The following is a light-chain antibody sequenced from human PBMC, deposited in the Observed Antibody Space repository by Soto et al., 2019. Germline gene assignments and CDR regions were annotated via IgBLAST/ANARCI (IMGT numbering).Light chain of an antibody. V-gene: IGLV2-23*01. J-gene: IGLJ1*01. CDR2: EGT. Sequence: QSVLTQPASVSGSPGQSITISCTGTSSDIGYYNLVSWYQHHPGKAPKFLIYEGTKRPSGVSSRFSGSTSGNAASLTISGLQAGDEADYFCCSSAPESTYVFGTGTKVTVL. CDR3: CSSAPESTYV. CDR1: SSDIGYYNL.